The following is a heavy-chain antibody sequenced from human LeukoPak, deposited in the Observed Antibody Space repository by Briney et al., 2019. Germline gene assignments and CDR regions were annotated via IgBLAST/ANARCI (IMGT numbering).Heavy chain of an antibody. CDR1: GFTFSSYA. J-gene: IGHJ6*03. CDR2: ISGSGGST. V-gene: IGHV3-23*01. Sequence: PGGSLRLSCAASGFTFSSYAMSWVRQAPGKGLEWVSAISGSGGSTYYADSVKGRFTISRDNSKNTLYLQMNSLRAEDTAVYYCARENGEMATPEARGYYYMDVWGKGTTVTVSS. D-gene: IGHD5-24*01. CDR3: ARENGEMATPEARGYYYMDV.